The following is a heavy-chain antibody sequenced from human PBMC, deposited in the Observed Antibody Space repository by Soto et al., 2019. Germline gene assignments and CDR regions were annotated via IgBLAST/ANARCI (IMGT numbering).Heavy chain of an antibody. D-gene: IGHD2-15*01. CDR1: GGSISSGGYY. J-gene: IGHJ4*02. V-gene: IGHV4-31*03. CDR3: ARVLGYCTGGNCYPDY. Sequence: SETLSLTCTVSGGSISSGGYYWSWIRQHPGKGLEWIGFIYYSGYTYYNPSLKSRVSISVDTSKNQFSLKLSSVTAADTAVYYCARVLGYCTGGNCYPDYWGQGTPVTVSS. CDR2: IYYSGYT.